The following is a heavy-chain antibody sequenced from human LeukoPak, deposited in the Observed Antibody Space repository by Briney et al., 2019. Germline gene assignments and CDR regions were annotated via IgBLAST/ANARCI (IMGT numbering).Heavy chain of an antibody. V-gene: IGHV3-30-3*01. CDR1: GFTFSSYA. J-gene: IGHJ4*02. D-gene: IGHD3-10*01. Sequence: GGSLRLSCAASGFTFSSYAMHWVRQAPGKGLEWVAVISYDGSNKYYADSVKGRFTISRDNSKNTLYLQMNSLRAEDTAVYYCARDHRGVRDYFDYWGQGTLSPSPQ. CDR3: ARDHRGVRDYFDY. CDR2: ISYDGSNK.